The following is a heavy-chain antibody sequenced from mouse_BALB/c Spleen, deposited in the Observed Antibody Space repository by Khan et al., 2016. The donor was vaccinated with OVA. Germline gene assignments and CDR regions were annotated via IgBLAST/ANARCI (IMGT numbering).Heavy chain of an antibody. D-gene: IGHD1-1*01. V-gene: IGHV9-3-1*01. CDR3: ARVRYNGTMDY. CDR2: INPPPGEP. Sequence: QIQLVQSGPELKKPGETVKISCKASGYTFTTYGIHWVQQAPGKGLKWMGWINPPPGEPTYADDFKGRFAFSLETSARTAYLQINNLKNEDTATYDCARVRYNGTMDYWGQGTSVTVSS. J-gene: IGHJ4*01. CDR1: GYTFTTYG.